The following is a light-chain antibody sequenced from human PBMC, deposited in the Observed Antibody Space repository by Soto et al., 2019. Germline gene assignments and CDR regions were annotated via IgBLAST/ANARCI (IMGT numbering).Light chain of an antibody. CDR2: EVS. CDR3: SSYTTGSTHVV. J-gene: IGLJ2*01. V-gene: IGLV2-14*01. Sequence: QSALTQPASVSGSPGQSITISCTGTSSDVGGYNSVSWYQQHPGKAPKLMIYEVSNRPSGISNRFSGSKSGNTASLTISGLQAEDEADYYCSSYTTGSTHVVFGGGTKLTVL. CDR1: SSDVGGYNS.